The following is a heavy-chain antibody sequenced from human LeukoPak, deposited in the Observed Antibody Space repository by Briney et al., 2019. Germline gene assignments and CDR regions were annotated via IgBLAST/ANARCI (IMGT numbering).Heavy chain of an antibody. CDR1: GFTFSNYW. CDR3: AKDIVVVPAAIKGARAYGMDV. CDR2: IKQDGSEK. Sequence: GGSLRLSCAASGFTFSNYWMSWVRQAPGKGLEWVANIKQDGSEKYYVDSVKGRFTISRDNAKNSLYLQMNSLRAEDTAVYYCAKDIVVVPAAIKGARAYGMDVWGQGTTVTVSS. V-gene: IGHV3-7*04. J-gene: IGHJ6*02. D-gene: IGHD2-2*02.